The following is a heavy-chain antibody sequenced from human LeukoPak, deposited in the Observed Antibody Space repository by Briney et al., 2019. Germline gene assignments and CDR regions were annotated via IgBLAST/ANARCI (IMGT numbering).Heavy chain of an antibody. CDR1: GFTFSNYG. J-gene: IGHJ4*02. V-gene: IGHV3-53*01. D-gene: IGHD6-6*01. CDR3: ARFEDKQLD. CDR2: IYGGGST. Sequence: QSGGSLRLSCAASGFTFSNYGMHWVRQAPGKGLEWVSVIYGGGSTYYADSVKGRFTISRDNSKNTLYLQMNSLRAEDTAVYYCARFEDKQLDWGQGTLVTVSS.